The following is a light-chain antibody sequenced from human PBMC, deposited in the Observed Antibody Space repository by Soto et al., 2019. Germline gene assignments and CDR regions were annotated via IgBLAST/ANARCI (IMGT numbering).Light chain of an antibody. CDR3: HQYFSSPLT. V-gene: IGKV4-1*01. Sequence: DIEMTQSPDSLAVSLGERATINCRSSQSLLYSANNKNYLAWCQQNAGQPPTLLIYWAATRESGVPDRFSGSGSGTDFTLTISSLQAEDVAVYYCHQYFSSPLTFGGGTKVDIK. J-gene: IGKJ4*01. CDR2: WAA. CDR1: QSLLYSANNKNY.